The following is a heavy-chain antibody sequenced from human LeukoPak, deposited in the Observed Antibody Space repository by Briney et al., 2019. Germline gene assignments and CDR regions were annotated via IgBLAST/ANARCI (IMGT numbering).Heavy chain of an antibody. J-gene: IGHJ4*02. V-gene: IGHV1-18*01. CDR3: ARTVTTSSYYFDY. CDR2: ISGYDGNT. Sequence: ASVKVSCKASGYTFTTYGVSWVRQAPGQGLEWMGWISGYDGNTNYAQKLRRRVTMTTDTSTSTAYMDLRRLRSDDTALYYCARTVTTSSYYFDYWGQGTLVTVSS. CDR1: GYTFTTYG. D-gene: IGHD4-17*01.